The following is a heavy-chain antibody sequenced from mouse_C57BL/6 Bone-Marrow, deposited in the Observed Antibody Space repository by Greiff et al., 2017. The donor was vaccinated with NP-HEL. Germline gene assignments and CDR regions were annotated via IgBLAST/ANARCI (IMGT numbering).Heavy chain of an antibody. CDR3: AEESDYDYAAWFAY. D-gene: IGHD2-4*01. Sequence: EVKLVESGGGLVKPGGSLKLSCAASGFTFSSYAMSWVRQTPEKRLEWVATISDGGSYTYYPDNVKGRFTISRDNAKNKLYLQMSHLKSEDTAMYYCAEESDYDYAAWFAYWGQGTLVTVSA. CDR2: ISDGGSYT. J-gene: IGHJ3*01. V-gene: IGHV5-4*03. CDR1: GFTFSSYA.